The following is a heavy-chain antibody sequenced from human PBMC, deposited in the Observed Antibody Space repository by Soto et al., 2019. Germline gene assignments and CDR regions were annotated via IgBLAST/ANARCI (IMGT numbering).Heavy chain of an antibody. D-gene: IGHD2-15*01. Sequence: QVQLVQSGAEVKKPGSSVKVSCKASGGTFTSYAMSWVRQAPGQGLEWLGVIVPIFGTTKYAQKFQGRVTITAVASTRTADMDLRSLRSDDTVVYDCARDRVVQQFQGHDFHGLDAWGQGTTVTVSS. CDR1: GGTFTSYA. CDR3: ARDRVVQQFQGHDFHGLDA. J-gene: IGHJ6*02. V-gene: IGHV1-69*12. CDR2: IVPIFGTT.